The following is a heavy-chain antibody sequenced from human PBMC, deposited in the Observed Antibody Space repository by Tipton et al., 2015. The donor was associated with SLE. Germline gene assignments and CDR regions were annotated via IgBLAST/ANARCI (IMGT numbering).Heavy chain of an antibody. V-gene: IGHV4-59*01. J-gene: IGHJ5*02. D-gene: IGHD6-19*01. CDR3: AREEYSRGWRGVRWFDP. CDR1: GGSISSYY. Sequence: LRLSCTVSGGSISSYYWSWIRQPPGKGLEWIGYIYYSGSTNYNPSLKSRVTISVDTSKNQFSLKLSSVTAADTAVYYCAREEYSRGWRGVRWFDPWGQGALVTVSS. CDR2: IYYSGST.